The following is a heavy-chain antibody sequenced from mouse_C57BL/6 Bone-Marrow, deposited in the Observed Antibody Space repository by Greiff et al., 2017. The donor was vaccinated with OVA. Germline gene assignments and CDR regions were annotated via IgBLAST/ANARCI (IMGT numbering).Heavy chain of an antibody. CDR1: GYTFTDYY. CDR2: INPYNGGT. V-gene: IGHV1-19*01. Sequence: EVKLQESGPVLVKPGASVKMSCKASGYTFTDYYMNWVKQSHGKSLEWIGVINPYNGGTSYNQKFKGKATLTVDKSSSTAYMELNSLTSEDSAVYYCARRGPSWYFDVWGTGTTVTVSS. J-gene: IGHJ1*03. D-gene: IGHD6-1*01. CDR3: ARRGPSWYFDV.